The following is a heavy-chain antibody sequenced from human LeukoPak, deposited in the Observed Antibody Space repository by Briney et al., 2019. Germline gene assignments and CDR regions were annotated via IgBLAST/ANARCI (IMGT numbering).Heavy chain of an antibody. Sequence: ASVKVSCKVSGYTLTELSMHWVRQAPGKGLEWMGGFDPEDGETIYAQEFQGRVTMTEDTSTDTAYMELSSLRSEDTAVYYCAWSGDDSSGYYAFDYWGQGTLVTVSS. CDR1: GYTLTELS. D-gene: IGHD3-22*01. CDR3: AWSGDDSSGYYAFDY. J-gene: IGHJ4*02. V-gene: IGHV1-24*01. CDR2: FDPEDGET.